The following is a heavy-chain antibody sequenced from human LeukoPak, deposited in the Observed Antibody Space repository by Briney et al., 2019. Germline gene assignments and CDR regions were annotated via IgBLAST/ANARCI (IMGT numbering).Heavy chain of an antibody. J-gene: IGHJ6*03. V-gene: IGHV3-21*01. CDR3: ARDSRYCSGGSCYPYYYYYMDV. CDR2: ISSSSSYI. CDR1: GFTFSSYS. Sequence: KAGGSLRLSCAASGFTFSSYSMNWVRQAPGKGLEWVSSISSSSSYIYYADSVKGRFTISRDNAKNSLYLQMNSLRAEDTAVYYCARDSRYCSGGSCYPYYYYYMDVWGKGTTVTVSS. D-gene: IGHD2-15*01.